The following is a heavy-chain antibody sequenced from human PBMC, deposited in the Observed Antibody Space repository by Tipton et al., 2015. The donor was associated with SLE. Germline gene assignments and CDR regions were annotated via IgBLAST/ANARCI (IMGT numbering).Heavy chain of an antibody. J-gene: IGHJ3*02. CDR2: INHSGST. CDR1: GGSFSGFY. V-gene: IGHV4-34*01. D-gene: IGHD1-26*01. CDR3: ARGVGDDAFDI. Sequence: TLSLTCAVYGGSFSGFYWSWVRQPPGKGLEWLGEINHSGSTNDSPSLKSRVTISVDTSKNQFSLKLSSVTAADTAVYYCARGVGDDAFDIWGQGTMVTVSS.